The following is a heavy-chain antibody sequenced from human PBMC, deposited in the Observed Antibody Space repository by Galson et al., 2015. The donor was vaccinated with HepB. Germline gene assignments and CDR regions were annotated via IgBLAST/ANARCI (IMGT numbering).Heavy chain of an antibody. CDR3: TSAIPGGSYYYGMDV. V-gene: IGHV3-73*01. CDR1: GFTFSGSA. D-gene: IGHD2-21*01. CDR2: IRSKANSYAT. J-gene: IGHJ6*02. Sequence: SLRLSCAASGFTFSGSAMHWVRQASGKGLEWVGRIRSKANSYATAYAASGKGRFTISRDDSKNTAYLHMNSLKTEDTAVYYCTSAIPGGSYYYGMDVWGQGTTVTVSS.